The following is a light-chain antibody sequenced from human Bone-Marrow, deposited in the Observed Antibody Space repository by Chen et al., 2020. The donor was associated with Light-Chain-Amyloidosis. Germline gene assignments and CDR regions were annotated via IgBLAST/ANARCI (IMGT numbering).Light chain of an antibody. CDR1: SSNIGSNT. CDR3: ATWDDSLTGRV. J-gene: IGLJ3*02. CDR2: SDN. Sequence: QSVLTQPPSASGTPGQRVTISCSGSSSNIGSNTVDWFQQLPGTAPQLLIHSDNQRPSGVPDRFSGAKSDTSASLASGGRQSEDEADYYCATWDDSLTGRVFGGGTKLTVL. V-gene: IGLV1-44*01.